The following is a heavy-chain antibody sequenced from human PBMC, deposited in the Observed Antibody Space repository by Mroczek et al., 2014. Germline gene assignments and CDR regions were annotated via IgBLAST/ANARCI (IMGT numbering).Heavy chain of an antibody. CDR1: GGSISSGSYY. Sequence: QVQLQQWGPGLVKPSQTLSLTCTVSGGSISSGSYYWSWIRQPAGKGLEWIGRIYTSGSTNYNPSLKSRVTMSVDTSKNQFSLKLSSVTAADTAVYYCARERAAYGGNSGLISREHDYWGQGTLVTVSS. CDR2: IYTSGST. D-gene: IGHD4-23*01. V-gene: IGHV4-61*02. J-gene: IGHJ4*02. CDR3: ARERAAYGGNSGLISREHDY.